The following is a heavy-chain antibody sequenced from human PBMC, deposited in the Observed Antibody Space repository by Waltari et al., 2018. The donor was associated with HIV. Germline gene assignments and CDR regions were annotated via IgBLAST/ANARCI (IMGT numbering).Heavy chain of an antibody. CDR2: ISSSSSNI. Sequence: EVQLVESGGGLVQPGGSLRLSCAASGFTFISYSMTWVRQAPGKGLEWVSYISSSSSNIYYADSVKGRFTISRDNAKNSLYLQMNSLRAEDTAVYYCARGTSYYGSYYFDYWGQGTLVTVSS. CDR3: ARGTSYYGSYYFDY. V-gene: IGHV3-48*04. J-gene: IGHJ4*02. CDR1: GFTFISYS. D-gene: IGHD3-10*01.